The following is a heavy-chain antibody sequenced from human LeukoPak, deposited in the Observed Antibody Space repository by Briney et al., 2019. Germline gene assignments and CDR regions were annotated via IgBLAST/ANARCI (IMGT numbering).Heavy chain of an antibody. CDR2: INHSGST. D-gene: IGHD3-22*01. CDR3: ARDVRNYYDSSGYYLFDY. J-gene: IGHJ4*02. V-gene: IGHV4-34*01. Sequence: SETLSLTCAVYGGSFSVYYWSWIRQPPGKGLEWIGEINHSGSTNYNPSLKSRVTISVDTSNNHFSLKLSSVTAADTAVYYCARDVRNYYDSSGYYLFDYWGQGTLVTVSS. CDR1: GGSFSVYY.